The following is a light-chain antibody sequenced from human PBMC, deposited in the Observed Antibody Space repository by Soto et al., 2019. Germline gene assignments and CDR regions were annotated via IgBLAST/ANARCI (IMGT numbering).Light chain of an antibody. Sequence: EIVLTQSPGTLSLSPGERASLSCRATQTVSNSCLAWYQQKPGQAPRLLIYDASSRATGIPDRFSGSGSGTDFTLTISRLEPEDFAMYYCQQYGSSPRTFGQGTKVEIK. CDR2: DAS. CDR1: QTVSNSC. J-gene: IGKJ1*01. V-gene: IGKV3-20*01. CDR3: QQYGSSPRT.